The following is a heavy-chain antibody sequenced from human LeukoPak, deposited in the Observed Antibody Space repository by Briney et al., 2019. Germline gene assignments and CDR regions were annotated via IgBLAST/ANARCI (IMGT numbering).Heavy chain of an antibody. CDR3: ARGGAVGATKELDY. Sequence: GGSLRLSCAASGFTFSSYWMSWVRQAPGEGLEWVANIKQDGSEKYYVDSVKGRFTISRDNAKNSLYLQMNSLRAEDTAVYYCARGGAVGATKELDYWGQGTLVTVSS. D-gene: IGHD1-26*01. CDR1: GFTFSSYW. CDR2: IKQDGSEK. J-gene: IGHJ4*02. V-gene: IGHV3-7*01.